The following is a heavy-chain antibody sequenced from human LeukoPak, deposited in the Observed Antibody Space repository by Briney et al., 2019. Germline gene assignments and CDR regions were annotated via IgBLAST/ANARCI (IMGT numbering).Heavy chain of an antibody. CDR1: GFTFTSSA. Sequence: SVKVSCKASGFTFTSSAMQWVRQARGQRLEWIGWIVVGSGNTNCAQKFQERVTITRDMSTSTAYMELSSLRAEDTAVYYCAKVGYSYGFYYYMDVWGKGTTVTVTS. V-gene: IGHV1-58*02. J-gene: IGHJ6*03. CDR2: IVVGSGNT. CDR3: AKVGYSYGFYYYMDV. D-gene: IGHD5-18*01.